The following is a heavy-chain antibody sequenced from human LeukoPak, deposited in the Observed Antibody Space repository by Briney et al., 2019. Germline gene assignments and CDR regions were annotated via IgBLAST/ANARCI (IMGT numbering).Heavy chain of an antibody. D-gene: IGHD6-19*01. CDR1: GFSISSYY. CDR2: IYTSGST. V-gene: IGHV4-4*09. Sequence: SETLSLTCTVSGFSISSYYWSWIRQPPGKGLEWIGYIYTSGSTNYNPSLKRGLTITVDTTNKHFSQQRRYVTAADTAVYYFARYGIEVAGTGWFDPWGQGTLVTVSS. J-gene: IGHJ5*02. CDR3: ARYGIEVAGTGWFDP.